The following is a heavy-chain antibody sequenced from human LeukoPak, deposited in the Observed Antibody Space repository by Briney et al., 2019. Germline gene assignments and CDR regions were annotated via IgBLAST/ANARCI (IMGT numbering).Heavy chain of an antibody. J-gene: IGHJ6*03. V-gene: IGHV4-61*02. CDR3: ARSCSSTSCYRGLYYYYYMDV. Sequence: PSETLSLTCTVSGGSISSGSYYWSWIRQPAGKGLEWIGRIYTSGSTNYNPSLKRRVTISVDTSKNQFSLKLSSVTAADTAVYYCARSCSSTSCYRGLYYYYYMDVWGKGTTVTVSS. CDR1: GGSISSGSYY. D-gene: IGHD2-2*02. CDR2: IYTSGST.